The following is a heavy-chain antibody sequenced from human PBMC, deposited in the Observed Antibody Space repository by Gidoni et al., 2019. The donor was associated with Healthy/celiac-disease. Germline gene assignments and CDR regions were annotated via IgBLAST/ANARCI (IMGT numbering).Heavy chain of an antibody. CDR1: GYSFTSYW. J-gene: IGHJ3*02. CDR3: ASLNRADYGEDDAFDI. V-gene: IGHV5-51*01. CDR2: IYPGDSDT. Sequence: EVQLVQSGAEVKKPGESLKISCTGSGYSFTSYWIGWVRQMPGKGLEWMGIIYPGDSDTRYSPSFQGQVTISADKSISTAYLQWSSLKASDTAMYYCASLNRADYGEDDAFDIWGQGTMVTVSS. D-gene: IGHD4-17*01.